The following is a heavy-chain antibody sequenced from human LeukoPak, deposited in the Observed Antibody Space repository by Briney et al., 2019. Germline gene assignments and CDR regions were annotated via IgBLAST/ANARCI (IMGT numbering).Heavy chain of an antibody. CDR1: GGTFSSYA. CDR3: ARGSDCSSTSCPLGY. CDR2: IIPIFGTA. D-gene: IGHD2-2*01. J-gene: IGHJ4*02. V-gene: IGHV1-69*01. Sequence: SVKVSCKASGGTFSSYAISWVRQAPGQGLEWMGGIIPIFGTANYAQKFQGRVTITADESTSTAYMELSSLRSEDTAVYYCARGSDCSSTSCPLGYWGQGTLVTVSS.